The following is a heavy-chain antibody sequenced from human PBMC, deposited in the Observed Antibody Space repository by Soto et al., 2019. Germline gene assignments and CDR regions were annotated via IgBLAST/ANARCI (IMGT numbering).Heavy chain of an antibody. CDR3: ANPVAAAGTNY. D-gene: IGHD6-13*01. J-gene: IGHJ4*02. CDR1: GFTFSSYT. Sequence: GGSLRLSCAASGFTFSSYTMSWVRQAPGKGLEWVSAISGSGVNTYYADSVKGRFTISRDNSKNTPYLQMNSLRAEDTAVYYCANPVAAAGTNYWGQGTLVTVSS. V-gene: IGHV3-23*01. CDR2: ISGSGVNT.